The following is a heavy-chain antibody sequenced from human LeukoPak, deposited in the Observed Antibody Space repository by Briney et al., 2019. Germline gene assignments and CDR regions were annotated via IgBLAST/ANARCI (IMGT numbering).Heavy chain of an antibody. CDR1: GDSFSSNSAA. V-gene: IGHV6-1*01. CDR2: TYYSSKWYT. J-gene: IGHJ5*02. CDR3: AGSYCSSTSCYWRGPWFDP. D-gene: IGHD2-2*01. Sequence: SQTLSLTCAISGDSFSSNSAAWNWISQSPSRDLDSLGRTYYSSKWYTDYAESVKSRIRINPDTSKNQFSLQLNSVTPEDTAVYYCAGSYCSSTSCYWRGPWFDPWGQGTLVTVSS.